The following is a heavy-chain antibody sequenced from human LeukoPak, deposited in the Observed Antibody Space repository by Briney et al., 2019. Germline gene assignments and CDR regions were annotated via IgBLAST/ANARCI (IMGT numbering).Heavy chain of an antibody. D-gene: IGHD6-13*01. CDR2: ISGSGGST. Sequence: GGSLRLSCAASGFTFSSYAMSWVRQAPGKGLEWVSAISGSGGSTYYADSVKGRFTISRDNSKNTLYLQMNSLRAEDTAVYYCAKTRRSSWSEEYFQHWGQGTLVTVSS. CDR1: GFTFSSYA. V-gene: IGHV3-23*01. J-gene: IGHJ1*01. CDR3: AKTRRSSWSEEYFQH.